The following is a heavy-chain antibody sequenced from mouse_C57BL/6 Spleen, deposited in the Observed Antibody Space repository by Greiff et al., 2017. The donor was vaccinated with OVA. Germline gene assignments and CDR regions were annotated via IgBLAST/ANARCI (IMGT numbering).Heavy chain of an antibody. CDR1: GFTFSDFY. Sequence: EVKLMESGGGLVQSGRSLRLSCATSGFTFSDFYMEWVRQAPGKGLEWIAASRNKANDYTTEYSASVKGRFIVSRDTSQSILYLQMNALRAEDTAIYYCARDDYYWYFDVWGTGTTVTVSS. CDR3: ARDDYYWYFDV. J-gene: IGHJ1*03. CDR2: SRNKANDYTT. V-gene: IGHV7-1*01.